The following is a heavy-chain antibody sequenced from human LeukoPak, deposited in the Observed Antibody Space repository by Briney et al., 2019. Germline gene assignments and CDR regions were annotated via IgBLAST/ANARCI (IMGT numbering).Heavy chain of an antibody. D-gene: IGHD4-17*01. CDR1: GGSISSYY. V-gene: IGHV4-59*01. J-gene: IGHJ4*02. CDR2: IYYSGST. Sequence: PSETLSLTCTVSGGSISSYYWSWIRQPPGKGLEWIGYIYYSGSTSYNPSLKSRVTISVDTSKNQFSLKLSSVTAADTAVYYCARYGVVLDYWGQGTLVTVSS. CDR3: ARYGVVLDY.